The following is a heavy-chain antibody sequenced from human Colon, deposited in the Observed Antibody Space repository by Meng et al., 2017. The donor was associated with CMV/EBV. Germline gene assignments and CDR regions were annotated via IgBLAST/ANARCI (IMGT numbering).Heavy chain of an antibody. J-gene: IGHJ5*02. V-gene: IGHV4-39*07. CDR3: AREVAGTSIDGRWFDP. D-gene: IGHD1-7*01. CDR1: GGSIISSSHY. CDR2: IYYSGDV. Sequence: ESLKISCTVSGGSIISSSHYWGWTRQPPGKGLEWIGNIYYSGDVFYNPSLKTRVIISLDKSKNRFSLRLTSVTAADTAVYYCAREVAGTSIDGRWFDPWGQGTLVTVSS.